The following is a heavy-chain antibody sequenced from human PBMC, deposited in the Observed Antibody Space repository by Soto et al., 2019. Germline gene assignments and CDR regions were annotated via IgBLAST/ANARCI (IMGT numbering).Heavy chain of an antibody. D-gene: IGHD6-6*01. CDR1: GGTFSSYA. V-gene: IGHV1-69*13. CDR2: IIPIFGTA. Sequence: ASVKVSCKASGGTFSSYAISWVRQAPGQGLEWMGGIIPIFGTANYAQKFQGRVTITADESTSTAYMELSSLRSEDTAVYYCATRTKYSSSSYYFDYWGQGTLVTVSS. CDR3: ATRTKYSSSSYYFDY. J-gene: IGHJ4*02.